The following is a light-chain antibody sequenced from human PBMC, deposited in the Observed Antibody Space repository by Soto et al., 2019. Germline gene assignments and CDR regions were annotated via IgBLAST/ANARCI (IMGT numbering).Light chain of an antibody. V-gene: IGKV1-39*01. CDR3: QESYSGIT. Sequence: DIQFTQSPSSLSSSVLERFTITFRVSQGISSYLNWYQQKPRKAPNLLISAASSLQSGVPSRFSGSGSGTDFYLTITSLQPEDFATYYCQESYSGITFGQGTRLEIK. CDR1: QGISSY. J-gene: IGKJ5*01. CDR2: AAS.